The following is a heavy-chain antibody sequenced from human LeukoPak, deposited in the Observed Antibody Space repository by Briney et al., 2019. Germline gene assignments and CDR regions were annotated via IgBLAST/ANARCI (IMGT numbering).Heavy chain of an antibody. Sequence: ASVRVSCKASGYTFTAYYVHWVRQAPGQGLEWLGWINPNSGDTNYAQRFQGRVTMARDASISTVYMGLTRLISDDTAVYYCARVQGYDDDSFVGFSSPDDAFAIWGQGTLVTVSS. D-gene: IGHD3-3*01. CDR3: ARVQGYDDDSFVGFSSPDDAFAI. V-gene: IGHV1-2*02. CDR2: INPNSGDT. J-gene: IGHJ3*02. CDR1: GYTFTAYY.